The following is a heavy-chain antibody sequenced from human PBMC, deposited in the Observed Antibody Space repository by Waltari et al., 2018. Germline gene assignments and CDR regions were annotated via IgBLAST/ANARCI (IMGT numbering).Heavy chain of an antibody. D-gene: IGHD6-25*01. Sequence: QVQLVQSGAEVKKPGASVKVSCKASGYTFTDYFMHWVRQPPGQGLECMGWINPNSGGTNYAQKFQGRVTMTRDTSISTAYMELSSLRSDDTAVYYCARAQLVAASDNFYGMDVWGQGTTVTVSS. CDR2: INPNSGGT. CDR1: GYTFTDYF. V-gene: IGHV1-2*02. CDR3: ARAQLVAASDNFYGMDV. J-gene: IGHJ6*02.